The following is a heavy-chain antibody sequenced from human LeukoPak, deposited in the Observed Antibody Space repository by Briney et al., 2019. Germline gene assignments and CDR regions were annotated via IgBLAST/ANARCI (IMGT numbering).Heavy chain of an antibody. Sequence: PGGSLRLSCAASGFTFNNYAMSWVRQAPGKGLEWVSGISGGGSNTYYADSVKGRFTISRDNSKNTLYLQMNSLRVEDTAIYFCTRDTWIQLWLPEYWGQGTLVTVSS. CDR1: GFTFNNYA. J-gene: IGHJ4*02. CDR2: ISGGGSNT. V-gene: IGHV3-23*01. D-gene: IGHD5-18*01. CDR3: TRDTWIQLWLPEY.